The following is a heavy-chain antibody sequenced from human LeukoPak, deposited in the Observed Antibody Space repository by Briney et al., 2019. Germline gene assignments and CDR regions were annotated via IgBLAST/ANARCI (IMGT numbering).Heavy chain of an antibody. J-gene: IGHJ3*02. CDR1: GYTFTSYG. D-gene: IGHD5-24*01. V-gene: IGHV1-18*01. CDR3: ARVALEMATPRDGAFDI. Sequence: GASVKVSCKASGYTFTSYGISWVRQVPGQGLEWMGWISAYNGNTNYAQKLQGRVTMTTDTSTSTAYMELRSLRSDDAAVYHCARVALEMATPRDGAFDIWGQGTMVTVSS. CDR2: ISAYNGNT.